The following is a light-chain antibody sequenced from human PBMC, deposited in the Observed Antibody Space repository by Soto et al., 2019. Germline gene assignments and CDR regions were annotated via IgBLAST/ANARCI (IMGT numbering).Light chain of an antibody. V-gene: IGKV1-27*01. CDR2: AAS. J-gene: IGKJ3*01. CDR3: QKYNSAPLT. CDR1: QGISNY. Sequence: DIQMTQSPSSLSASVGDRVTITCRASQGISNYLAWYQQKPGKVPKLLIYAASTLQSGVPSRFSGSGSGTEFTLTISSLQPEDGATYYCQKYNSAPLTFGPGTKVDIK.